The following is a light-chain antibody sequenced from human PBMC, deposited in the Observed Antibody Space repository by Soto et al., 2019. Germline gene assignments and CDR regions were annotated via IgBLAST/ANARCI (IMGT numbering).Light chain of an antibody. Sequence: EIVLTQSPGTLSLSPGERATLSCRASQSVSSSYLAWYQHKPDQAPRLLIYGASSRATGIPDRFSGSGSGTDFTLTISRLEPEDFAVYSCQQYDSTPLTFGGGTKVEIK. V-gene: IGKV3-20*01. CDR3: QQYDSTPLT. CDR1: QSVSSSY. J-gene: IGKJ4*01. CDR2: GAS.